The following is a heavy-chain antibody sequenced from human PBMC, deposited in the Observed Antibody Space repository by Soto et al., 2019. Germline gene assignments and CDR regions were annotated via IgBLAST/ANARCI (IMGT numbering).Heavy chain of an antibody. V-gene: IGHV3-23*01. Sequence: GGSLRLSCAASGFTFSSYAMSWVRQAPGKGLEWVSAISGSGGSTYYADSVKGRFTISRDNCKNTLYLQMNSLSAEDTAVYSGENLPSPKYSSSSGAFDIWGQGTMVTVSS. D-gene: IGHD6-6*01. CDR3: ENLPSPKYSSSSGAFDI. CDR1: GFTFSSYA. J-gene: IGHJ3*02. CDR2: ISGSGGST.